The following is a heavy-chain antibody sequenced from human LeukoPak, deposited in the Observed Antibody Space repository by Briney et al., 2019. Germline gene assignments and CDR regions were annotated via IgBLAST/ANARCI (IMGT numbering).Heavy chain of an antibody. D-gene: IGHD6-19*01. V-gene: IGHV3-7*01. CDR1: GFTFSSSW. Sequence: PGGSLRLSCAASGFTFSSSWMGWARPDPGKGLEWVANIKEDGSWKHYAVSVQDRFTISRDNAKNSLYLQMNSLRAEDTAVYYCARDRGWYHADSWGQGTLVTVCS. J-gene: IGHJ4*02. CDR3: ARDRGWYHADS. CDR2: IKEDGSWK.